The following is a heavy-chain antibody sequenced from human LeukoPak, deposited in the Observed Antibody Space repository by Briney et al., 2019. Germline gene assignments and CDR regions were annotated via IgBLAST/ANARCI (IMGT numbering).Heavy chain of an antibody. V-gene: IGHV3-74*01. CDR1: GLTFSSYW. CDR2: INSDGSST. Sequence: PGGSLRLSCAASGLTFSSYWMHWVRQAPGKGLVWVSRINSDGSSTSYADSVKGRFTISRDNAKNTLYLQMNSLRAEDTAVYYCAITRAAASFDYWGQGTLATVSS. CDR3: AITRAAASFDY. D-gene: IGHD6-13*01. J-gene: IGHJ4*02.